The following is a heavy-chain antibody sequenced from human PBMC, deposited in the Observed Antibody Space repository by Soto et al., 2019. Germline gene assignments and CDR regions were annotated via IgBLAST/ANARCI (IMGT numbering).Heavy chain of an antibody. CDR3: ARDYGGAWYFDL. D-gene: IGHD3-16*01. Sequence: QVQLQESGPGLVKPSQTLSLTCTVSGGSISSGGYCRSWIRQHPGKGLEWIGYTKYSGSTYYNPSLKSRVTISVDTSKNQFSLKLSSVTAADTAVYYCARDYGGAWYFDLWGRGTLVTVSS. J-gene: IGHJ2*01. V-gene: IGHV4-31*03. CDR2: TKYSGST. CDR1: GGSISSGGYC.